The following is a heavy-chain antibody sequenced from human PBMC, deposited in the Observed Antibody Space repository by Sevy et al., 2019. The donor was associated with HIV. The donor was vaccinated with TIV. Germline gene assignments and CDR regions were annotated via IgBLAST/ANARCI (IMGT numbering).Heavy chain of an antibody. V-gene: IGHV3-74*01. CDR2: ISSDGSPT. D-gene: IGHD5-18*01. J-gene: IGHJ6*02. CDR3: ARGYSYGYSMDV. Sequence: GGSLRLSCEASGFTFSSYWMHWVRQSPGKGLVWVSRISSDGSPTNYADSVKGRFTISRDNAKNTLYLQMNSLRAEDTALYYCARGYSYGYSMDVWGQGTTVTVSS. CDR1: GFTFSSYW.